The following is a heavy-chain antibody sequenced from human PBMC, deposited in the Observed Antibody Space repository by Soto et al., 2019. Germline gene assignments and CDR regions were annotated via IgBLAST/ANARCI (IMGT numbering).Heavy chain of an antibody. CDR2: IYRTGST. D-gene: IGHD1-7*01. CDR3: AGRHPGTSIDY. CDR1: GGSFTSNNW. Sequence: KTSETLSLTCAVSGGSFTSNNWWTWVRQPPGQGLEWIGEIYRTGSTNYNPSLKSRVTISLDKSENQFSLKVTSLTAADTAVYYCAGRHPGTSIDYWGQGTLVTVSS. J-gene: IGHJ4*02. V-gene: IGHV4-4*02.